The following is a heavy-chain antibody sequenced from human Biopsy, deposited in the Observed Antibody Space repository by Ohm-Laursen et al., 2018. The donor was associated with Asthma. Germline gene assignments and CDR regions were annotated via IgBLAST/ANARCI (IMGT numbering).Heavy chain of an antibody. D-gene: IGHD3-10*01. V-gene: IGHV1-18*01. CDR2: ISVYNGNT. CDR3: ARAVDYSHYYGIDV. Sequence: ASVKVSCKTSSYTFNSAGITWVRQAPGQGLEWMGWISVYNGNTKVAQKLQDRVTMITDTSTSTAYMELRSLRSDDTAVYFCARAVDYSHYYGIDVWGQGTTVPSP. CDR1: SYTFNSAG. J-gene: IGHJ6*02.